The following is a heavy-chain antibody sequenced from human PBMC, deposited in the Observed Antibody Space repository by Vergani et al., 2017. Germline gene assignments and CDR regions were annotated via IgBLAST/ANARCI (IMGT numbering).Heavy chain of an antibody. V-gene: IGHV5-51*01. D-gene: IGHD2-2*01. CDR3: ATRYCSSTSCYGGHFQH. J-gene: IGHJ1*01. CDR1: GYSFTSYW. CDR2: MYPDNSDA. Sequence: EVQLVQSGPEVKKPGDSLKISCKGSGYSFTSYWIAWVRQMPGKGLEWMGIMYPDNSDATYGPSFQGQVTFSVDKSVNTAFLQWSSLKASDTAMYYCATRYCSSTSCYGGHFQHWGQGTLVTVSS.